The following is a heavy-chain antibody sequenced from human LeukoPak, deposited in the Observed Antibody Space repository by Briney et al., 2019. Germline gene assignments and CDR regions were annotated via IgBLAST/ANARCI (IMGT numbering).Heavy chain of an antibody. CDR3: ARDKEDTAMLSY. J-gene: IGHJ4*02. CDR2: IIPIFGTA. CDR1: GGTFSSYA. D-gene: IGHD5-18*01. V-gene: IGHV1-69*05. Sequence: SVKVSCKASGGTFSSYAISWVRQAPGQGLEWMGGIIPIFGTANYAQKFQGRVTITTDESTSTAYMELSSLRSEDTAVYYCARDKEDTAMLSYWGQGTLVTVSS.